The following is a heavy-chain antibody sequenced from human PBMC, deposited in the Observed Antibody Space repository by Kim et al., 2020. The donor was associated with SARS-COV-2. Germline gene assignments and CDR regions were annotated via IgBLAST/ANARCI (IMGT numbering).Heavy chain of an antibody. CDR1: GYSISSGYY. D-gene: IGHD6-19*01. V-gene: IGHV4-38-2*02. J-gene: IGHJ4*02. CDR2: IYHSGST. Sequence: SETLSLTCTVSGYSISSGYYWGWIRQPPGKGLEWIGSIYHSGSTYYNPSLKSRVTISVDTSKNQFSLKLSSVTAADTAVYYCARGAPSIAVAGYNFDYWGQGTLVTVSS. CDR3: ARGAPSIAVAGYNFDY.